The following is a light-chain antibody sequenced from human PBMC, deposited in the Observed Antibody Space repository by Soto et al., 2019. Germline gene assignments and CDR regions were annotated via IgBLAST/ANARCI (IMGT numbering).Light chain of an antibody. CDR2: DAS. V-gene: IGKV1-5*01. J-gene: IGKJ1*01. CDR3: QQYNTYSPWA. CDR1: HSICNR. Sequence: EIQMTQSPATLSSSVGDRVTFTCLSSHSICNRLAWYQQKPGKAPKFLIYDASSLQSGVPSRFSGSGSGTEFTLTISSLQPDDFATYYCQQYNTYSPWAFGQGTKVDI.